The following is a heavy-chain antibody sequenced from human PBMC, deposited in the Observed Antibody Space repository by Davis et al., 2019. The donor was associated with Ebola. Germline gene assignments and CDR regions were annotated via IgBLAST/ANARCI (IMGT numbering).Heavy chain of an antibody. D-gene: IGHD4-17*01. CDR2: ISSSSSYI. V-gene: IGHV3-21*04. CDR3: AKARGYGDYREFDY. CDR1: GFTFSSYS. Sequence: LSLTCAASGFTFSSYSMNWVRQAPGKGLEWVSSISSSSSYIYYADSVKGRFTISRDNAKNSLYLQMNSLRAEDTALYYCAKARGYGDYREFDYWGQGTLVTVSS. J-gene: IGHJ4*02.